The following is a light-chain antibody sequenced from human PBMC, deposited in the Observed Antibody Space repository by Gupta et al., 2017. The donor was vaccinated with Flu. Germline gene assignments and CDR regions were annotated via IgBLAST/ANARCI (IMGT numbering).Light chain of an antibody. V-gene: IGKV4-1*01. Sequence: SLGERATINCKSSQSVLYSSSNKNYLAWYQQKQGQPPKLLIYWASTRESGVPDRFSGSGSGTDFTLTISSLQAEDVAVYYCQQYYSTPLTFGQGTKVEIK. CDR1: QSVLYSSSNKNY. CDR3: QQYYSTPLT. CDR2: WAS. J-gene: IGKJ1*01.